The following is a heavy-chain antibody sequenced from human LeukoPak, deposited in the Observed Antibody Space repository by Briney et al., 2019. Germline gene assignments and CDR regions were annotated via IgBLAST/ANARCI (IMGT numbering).Heavy chain of an antibody. V-gene: IGHV3-23*01. CDR2: ISGSGGTT. J-gene: IGHJ4*02. D-gene: IGHD6-13*01. CDR3: AKDGAPQQLVIY. Sequence: PGGSLRLSCAASGFTFSSYAMTWVRQAPGKGLEWVSVISGSGGTTYYADSVRGRSTISRDNSKNTLYLQMNSLRAEDTAVYYCAKDGAPQQLVIYWGQGTLVTVSS. CDR1: GFTFSSYA.